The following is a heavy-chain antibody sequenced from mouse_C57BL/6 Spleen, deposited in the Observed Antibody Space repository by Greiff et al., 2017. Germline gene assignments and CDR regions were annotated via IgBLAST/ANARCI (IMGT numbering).Heavy chain of an antibody. V-gene: IGHV14-1*01. J-gene: IGHJ2*01. CDR1: GFTFTDYY. Sequence: VQLQQSGAELVRPGASVKLSCTASGFTFTDYYMHWVKQRPEQGLEWIGRIDPADGDTEYAPKFPGKATLTADTSSPTAYMQLSSLTSEDTAVCYCTTIGSGDYWGQGTTLTVSS. D-gene: IGHD1-1*01. CDR3: TTIGSGDY. CDR2: IDPADGDT.